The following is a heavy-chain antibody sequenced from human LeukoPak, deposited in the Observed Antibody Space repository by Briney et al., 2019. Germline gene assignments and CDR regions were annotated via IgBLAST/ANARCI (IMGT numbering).Heavy chain of an antibody. V-gene: IGHV4-34*01. CDR3: ASVDYGGNSLFDY. Sequence: SETLSLTCAVYGGSFSGYYWSWIRQPPGKGLEWIGEINHSGSTNYNPSLKSRVTISVDTSKNQFSLKLSSVTAADTAVYYCASVDYGGNSLFDYWGQGTLVTVSS. CDR1: GGSFSGYY. D-gene: IGHD4-23*01. CDR2: INHSGST. J-gene: IGHJ4*02.